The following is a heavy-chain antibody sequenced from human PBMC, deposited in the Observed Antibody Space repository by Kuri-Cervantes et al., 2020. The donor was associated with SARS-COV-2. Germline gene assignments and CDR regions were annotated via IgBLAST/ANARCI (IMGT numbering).Heavy chain of an antibody. CDR3: ARDGGTSIAAAGMEYAFDI. Sequence: LRLSCAVSGGSISSGDYYWSWIRQPTGKGLEWIGSIYTSGSTNYNPSLKSRVTMSVDTSKNQFSLKLSSVTAADTAVYYCARDGGTSIAAAGMEYAFDIWGQGTMVTVSS. J-gene: IGHJ3*02. CDR1: GGSISSGDYY. D-gene: IGHD6-13*01. CDR2: IYTSGST. V-gene: IGHV4-61*02.